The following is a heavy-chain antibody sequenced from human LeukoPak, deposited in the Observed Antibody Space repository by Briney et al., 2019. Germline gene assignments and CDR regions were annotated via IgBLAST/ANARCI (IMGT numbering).Heavy chain of an antibody. CDR3: VRRSTAGEWFDP. V-gene: IGHV4-59*08. D-gene: IGHD3-16*01. J-gene: IGHJ5*02. CDR1: GDSISSYY. CDR2: IYYSGGT. Sequence: SETLSLTCTVSGDSISSYYWSWIRQPPGKGLEWIGYIYYSGGTDYNPSLKSRVTISVDTSKNQFSLKLRSVTAADTAVYYCVRRSTAGEWFDPWGQGTLVTVSS.